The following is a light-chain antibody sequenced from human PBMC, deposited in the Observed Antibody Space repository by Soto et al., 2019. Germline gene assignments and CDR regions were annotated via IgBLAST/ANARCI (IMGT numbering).Light chain of an antibody. V-gene: IGKV3D-15*01. J-gene: IGKJ4*01. Sequence: IVLTQSPATLSVSPGERVTLSCRASENVGTNLAWYQQRPGQPPRLLIYGSSTRATGISATFSGSGSRTEFTLTIGSLQSKDSAVYYCQQYNNWGLSFGGGTRVEIK. CDR2: GSS. CDR1: ENVGTN. CDR3: QQYNNWGLS.